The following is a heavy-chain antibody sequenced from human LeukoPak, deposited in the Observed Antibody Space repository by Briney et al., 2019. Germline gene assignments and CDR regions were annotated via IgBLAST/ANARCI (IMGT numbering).Heavy chain of an antibody. CDR1: GYTFTGYY. V-gene: IGHV1-2*06. J-gene: IGHJ6*02. Sequence: GASVKVSCKASGYTFTGYYMHWVRQAPGQGLEWMGRINPNSGGTNYAQKFQGRVTMTRDTSISTAYMELSRLRSDDTAVYYCARDSVVIPAAIYYGMDVWGQGTTVTVSS. D-gene: IGHD2-2*01. CDR2: INPNSGGT. CDR3: ARDSVVIPAAIYYGMDV.